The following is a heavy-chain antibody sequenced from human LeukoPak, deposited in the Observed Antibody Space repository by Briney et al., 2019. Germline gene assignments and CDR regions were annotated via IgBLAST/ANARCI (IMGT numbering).Heavy chain of an antibody. CDR3: ARAPSNAHFDY. V-gene: IGHV3-66*01. CDR2: IYSGGST. J-gene: IGHJ4*02. CDR1: GFTVRNNY. D-gene: IGHD3-3*02. Sequence: GGSLRLSCAASGFTVRNNYMSWVRQAPGKGLEWVSLIYSGGSTYYADSVKGRFTISRDNSNNTVYLQMNSLRAEDTAVYYCARAPSNAHFDYWGQGTPVTVSS.